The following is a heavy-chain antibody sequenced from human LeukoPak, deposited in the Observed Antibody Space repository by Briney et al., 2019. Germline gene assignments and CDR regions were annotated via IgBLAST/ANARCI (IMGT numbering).Heavy chain of an antibody. CDR1: GFTFSSYS. CDR3: ARDALGYCSSTSCYAGNWFDP. D-gene: IGHD2-2*01. V-gene: IGHV3-48*01. J-gene: IGHJ5*02. CDR2: ISSSSSTI. Sequence: GGSLRLSCGASGFTFSSYSMNWVRQAPGKGLEWVSYISSSSSTIYYADSVKGRFTISRDNAKNSLYLQMNSLRAEDTAVYYCARDALGYCSSTSCYAGNWFDPWGQGTLVTVSS.